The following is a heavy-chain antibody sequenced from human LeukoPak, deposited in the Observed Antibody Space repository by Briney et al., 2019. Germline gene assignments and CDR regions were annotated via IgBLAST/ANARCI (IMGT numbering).Heavy chain of an antibody. CDR3: AKDSSSWSFDY. CDR1: GLTFSNYR. V-gene: IGHV3-30*02. J-gene: IGHJ4*02. Sequence: GGSLRLSCAASGLTFSNYRVHWVPQAPGKVLEWVSFIRYDGNNKYYADCVNRRVPSSRDNSKHTRYLQMKSLRAEDTSVYYCAKDSSSWSFDYWGRRTLVSVSS. D-gene: IGHD6-13*01. CDR2: IRYDGNNK.